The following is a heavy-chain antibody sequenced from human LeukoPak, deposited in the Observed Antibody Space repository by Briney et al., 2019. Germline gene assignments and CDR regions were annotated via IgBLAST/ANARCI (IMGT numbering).Heavy chain of an antibody. J-gene: IGHJ4*02. CDR1: GFTVSSNY. CDR2: IYSGGST. Sequence: PGGSLRLSCAASGFTVSSNYMSWVRQAPGKGLEWVSLIYSGGSTYYTDSVKGRFTISRDNSKNTLYLQMNSLRAEDTAVYYCAGSRSRYYYGVEYWGQGTLVTVSS. V-gene: IGHV3-66*01. CDR3: AGSRSRYYYGVEY. D-gene: IGHD3-22*01.